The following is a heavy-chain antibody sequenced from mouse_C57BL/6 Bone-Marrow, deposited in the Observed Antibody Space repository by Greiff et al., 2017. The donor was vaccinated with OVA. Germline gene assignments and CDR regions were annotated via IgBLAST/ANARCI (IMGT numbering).Heavy chain of an antibody. CDR2: INPNNGGT. D-gene: IGHD2-12*01. Sequence: VQLQQSGPELVKPGASVKISCKASGYTFTDYYMNWVKQSHGKSLEWIGDINPNNGGTSYNQKFKGKATLTVDKSSSTAYMELSSLTSEDSAVYYCARSSVYDWGMAYWGQGTLVTVSA. CDR1: GYTFTDYY. J-gene: IGHJ3*01. CDR3: ARSSVYDWGMAY. V-gene: IGHV1-26*01.